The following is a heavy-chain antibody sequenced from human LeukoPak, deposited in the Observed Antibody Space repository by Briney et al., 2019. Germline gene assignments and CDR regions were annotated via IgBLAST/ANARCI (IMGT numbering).Heavy chain of an antibody. Sequence: ASVNVSCKASGYSFTSYDLNWVRQATGQGNGRVGWMNPNSGNIGYAQQFDGRGTMTSNSTIGKDYLELSMLRPEDAAVYDCSRGGVDCGGGSCFD. CDR2: MNPNSGNI. V-gene: IGHV1-8*01. CDR1: GYSFTSYD. CDR3: SRGGVDCGGGSCFD. J-gene: IGHJ4*03. D-gene: IGHD2-21*01.